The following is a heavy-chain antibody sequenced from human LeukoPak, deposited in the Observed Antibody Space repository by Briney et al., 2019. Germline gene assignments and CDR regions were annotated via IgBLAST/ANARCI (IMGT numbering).Heavy chain of an antibody. CDR2: IYYSGST. J-gene: IGHJ2*01. CDR1: Y. Sequence: YXXWXRQPPGXXXXWIGYIYYSGSTNYXPSLKSRVTISVDTSKNEXSLKLNSVTAADTAVYYCAXXXXXXXYXXXXLWGRGXLXTVSS. CDR3: AXXXXXXXYXXXXL. V-gene: IGHV4-59*01.